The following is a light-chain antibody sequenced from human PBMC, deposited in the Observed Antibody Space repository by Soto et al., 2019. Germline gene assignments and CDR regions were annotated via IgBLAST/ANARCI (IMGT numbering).Light chain of an antibody. Sequence: QSVLTQPPSASGSPGQSVTISCTGTSSAVAGYNYVSWYQQHPGKAPKLMIYEVNKRPSGVPDRFSGSKSGTTASLTVSGLQAEDEADFFCCSYAGNGAWVFGGGTKLTVL. CDR3: CSYAGNGAWV. V-gene: IGLV2-8*01. CDR2: EVN. CDR1: SSAVAGYNY. J-gene: IGLJ3*02.